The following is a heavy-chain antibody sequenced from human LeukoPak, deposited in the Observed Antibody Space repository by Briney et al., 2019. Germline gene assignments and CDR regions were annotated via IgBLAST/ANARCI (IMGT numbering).Heavy chain of an antibody. D-gene: IGHD5-18*01. J-gene: IGHJ4*02. CDR1: GFTFSSYG. CDR2: ISYDGSNK. V-gene: IGHV3-30*03. Sequence: GGSLRLSCAASGFTFSSYGMHWVRQAPGKGLEWVAVISYDGSNKYYADSVKGRFTISRDNSKNTLYLQMNSLRAEDTAVYYCARVIGYSYGYEDYWGQGTLVTVSS. CDR3: ARVIGYSYGYEDY.